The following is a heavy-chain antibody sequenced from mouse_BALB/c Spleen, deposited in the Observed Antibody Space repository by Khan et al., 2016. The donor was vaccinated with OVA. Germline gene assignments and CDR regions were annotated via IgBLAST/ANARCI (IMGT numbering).Heavy chain of an antibody. CDR1: GFTFTDYN. CDR2: INPNNGGT. Sequence: VRLQQSGPELVKPGASVKIPCKASGFTFTDYNMAWVKQSHGKSLEWIGDINPNNGGTIYNQKFTGKSTLTVDKSSRTAYMEHRSREPEDTAVYYCASEGASWFAYWGQGTLVTVSA. V-gene: IGHV1-18*01. CDR3: ASEGASWFAY. J-gene: IGHJ3*01.